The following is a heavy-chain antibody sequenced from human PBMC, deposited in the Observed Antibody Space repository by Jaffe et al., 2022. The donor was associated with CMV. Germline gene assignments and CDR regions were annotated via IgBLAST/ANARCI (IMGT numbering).Heavy chain of an antibody. V-gene: IGHV5-51*01. D-gene: IGHD3-22*01. Sequence: EVQLVQSGAEVKKPGESLKISCKGSGYSFTSYWIGWVRQMPGKGLEWMGIIYPGDSDTRYSPSFQGQVTISADKSISTAYLQWSSLKASDTAMYYCARRAYYDSSGYYYTFDYWGQGTLVTVSS. CDR1: GYSFTSYW. J-gene: IGHJ4*02. CDR2: IYPGDSDT. CDR3: ARRAYYDSSGYYYTFDY.